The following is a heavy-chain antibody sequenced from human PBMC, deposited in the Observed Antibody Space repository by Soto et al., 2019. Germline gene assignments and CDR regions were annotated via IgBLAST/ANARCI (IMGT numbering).Heavy chain of an antibody. J-gene: IGHJ4*02. D-gene: IGHD3-22*01. V-gene: IGHV3-33*01. CDR3: ARDAFDYDSSGSPIDY. CDR2: IWYDGSNK. Sequence: GGSLRLSCAASGFTFSSYGMHLVRRSPGKGLEWVAVIWYDGSNKYYADSVKGRFTISRDNSKNTLYLQMNSLRDEDTAVYYCARDAFDYDSSGSPIDYCSQGT. CDR1: GFTFSSYG.